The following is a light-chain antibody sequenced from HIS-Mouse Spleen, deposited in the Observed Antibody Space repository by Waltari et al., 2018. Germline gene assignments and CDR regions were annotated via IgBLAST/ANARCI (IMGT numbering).Light chain of an antibody. V-gene: IGKV1-9*01. CDR1: QGISSY. Sequence: DIQLTQSPSFLSASVGDRVTITYRASQGISSYLAWYQQKPGKAPKLLLYAASTLQSGVPSRFSGSGSGTEFTLTISSLQPEDFATYYCQQLNSYPPTFGQGTKVEIK. J-gene: IGKJ1*01. CDR3: QQLNSYPPT. CDR2: AAS.